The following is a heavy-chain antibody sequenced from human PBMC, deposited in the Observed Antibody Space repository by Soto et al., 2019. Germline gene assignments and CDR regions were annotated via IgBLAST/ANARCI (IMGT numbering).Heavy chain of an antibody. V-gene: IGHV3-7*01. CDR3: VRARIDL. J-gene: IGHJ2*01. CDR2: INPDGSDK. CDR1: GFTFSTYW. Sequence: EVQLVESGGGLVQPGGSLRLSCAASGFTFSTYWITWVRQAPGKGLEWVANINPDGSDKNYVDSVKGRFTISRDNVKNSLYLQVNSLRAEDTALYYCVRARIDLWGRGTLVTVSS.